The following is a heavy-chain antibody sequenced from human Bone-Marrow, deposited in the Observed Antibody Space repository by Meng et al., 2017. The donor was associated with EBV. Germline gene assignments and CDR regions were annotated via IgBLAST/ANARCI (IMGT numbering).Heavy chain of an antibody. V-gene: IGHV7-4-1*02. CDR2: INPSPGNP. CDR1: GSTFPYYP. D-gene: IGHD1-26*01. Sequence: LTLGLRLINRWTYLTVSSTYYGSTFPYYPCNWDHRPLEQGLEWMEGINPSPGNPTYAQVFTGRFVFPLDTSVSTAYLQNSSLKAEDTAVYYCSREGGLGGATDYWGQGTLVTVSS. J-gene: IGHJ4*02. CDR3: SREGGLGGATDY.